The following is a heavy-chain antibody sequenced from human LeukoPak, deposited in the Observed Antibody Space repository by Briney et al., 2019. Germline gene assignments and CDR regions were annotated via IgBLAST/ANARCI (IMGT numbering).Heavy chain of an antibody. CDR2: ISPSGDIT. Sequence: GGSLRLSCAGSGFSFSSHGMNWVRQAPGKGLEWVSGISPSGDITYYTDSVRGRFTISRDNFKNTLSLQVNSLRAEDTAMYYCAKDLLARPDYWGQGTLVTVSS. J-gene: IGHJ4*02. CDR3: AKDLLARPDY. D-gene: IGHD2/OR15-2a*01. CDR1: GFSFSSHG. V-gene: IGHV3-23*01.